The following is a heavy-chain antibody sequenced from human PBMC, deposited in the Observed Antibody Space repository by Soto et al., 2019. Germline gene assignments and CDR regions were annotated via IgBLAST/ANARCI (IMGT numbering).Heavy chain of an antibody. CDR3: AGDQGITTFGVYSMYYYGMDV. CDR2: ISTDNGNT. Sequence: QVQLVQSGAEVKKPGASVKVSCKASGYTFTNSGISWVRQAPGQGLEWMGWISTDNGNTNYAQHLQGRVSMTPDTSTSTAYMDLRSLRSDDTAVYYCAGDQGITTFGVYSMYYYGMDVWGQGTTVTVSS. V-gene: IGHV1-18*01. J-gene: IGHJ6*02. CDR1: GYTFTNSG. D-gene: IGHD3-3*01.